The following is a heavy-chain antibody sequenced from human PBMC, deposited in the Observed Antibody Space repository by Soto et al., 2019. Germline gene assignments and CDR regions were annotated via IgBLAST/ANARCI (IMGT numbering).Heavy chain of an antibody. V-gene: IGHV1-69*01. Sequence: QVQLVQSGDEVKKPGSSVKVSCKASGGTFSSYAISWVRQAPGQGLEWMGGIIPIFGTANYAQKFQGRVTITADESTSTAYMELSSLRSDDTAVYYCARDGSGTYYYYYGMDVWGQGNKVTVSS. CDR1: GGTFSSYA. D-gene: IGHD1-1*01. CDR2: IIPIFGTA. CDR3: ARDGSGTYYYYYGMDV. J-gene: IGHJ6*02.